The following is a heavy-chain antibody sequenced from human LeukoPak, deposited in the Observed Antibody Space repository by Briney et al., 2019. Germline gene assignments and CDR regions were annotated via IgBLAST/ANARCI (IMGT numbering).Heavy chain of an antibody. V-gene: IGHV3-48*01. Sequence: GGXXRLSCAASGFTFSSYSMNWVRQARGKGGEGVSYISSSSSTIYYADSVKGGLTIYRENDKKSLYLQMNSLRAEDTAVYYCARTRGAPDYWGQGTLVTVSS. CDR2: ISSSSSTI. CDR1: GFTFSSYS. CDR3: ARTRGAPDY. D-gene: IGHD4/OR15-4a*01. J-gene: IGHJ4*02.